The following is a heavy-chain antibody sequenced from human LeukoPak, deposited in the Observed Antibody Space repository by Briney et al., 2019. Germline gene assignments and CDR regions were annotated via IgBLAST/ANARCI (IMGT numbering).Heavy chain of an antibody. CDR3: ARAKAYFFDY. CDR1: GFTFSNYA. CDR2: ISSNGGST. Sequence: GGSLRLSCAASGFTFSNYAMHWVRQAPGKGLQYVSDISSNGGSTYYADSVKGRFTISRDNSKNTLYLQMGSLRAVDMAVYYCARAKAYFFDYWGQGTLVTVSS. J-gene: IGHJ4*02. V-gene: IGHV3-64*02.